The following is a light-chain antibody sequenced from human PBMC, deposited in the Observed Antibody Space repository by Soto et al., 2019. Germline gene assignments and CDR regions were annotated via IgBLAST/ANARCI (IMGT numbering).Light chain of an antibody. CDR3: SSYTISSTEV. Sequence: QSALTQPASVSGSPGQSITISCTGTSRDVGGYNYVSWYQQHPDKAPKLIIYDVSNRPSGVSNRFSGSKSGNTASLTISGIQAEDEADYYCSSYTISSTEVFGTGTKLTVL. J-gene: IGLJ1*01. CDR2: DVS. V-gene: IGLV2-14*03. CDR1: SRDVGGYNY.